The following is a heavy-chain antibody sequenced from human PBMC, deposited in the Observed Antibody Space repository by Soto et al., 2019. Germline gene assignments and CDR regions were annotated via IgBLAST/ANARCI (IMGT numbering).Heavy chain of an antibody. CDR1: GFTFSSYA. D-gene: IGHD3-3*01. CDR3: AKDLRDFWSGPDY. Sequence: GGSLRLSCAASGFTFSSYAMSWFRQAPGKGLEWVSAISGSGGSTYYADSVKGRFTISRDNSKNTLYLQMDSLRAEDTAVYYCAKDLRDFWSGPDYWGQGTLVTV. CDR2: ISGSGGST. J-gene: IGHJ4*02. V-gene: IGHV3-23*01.